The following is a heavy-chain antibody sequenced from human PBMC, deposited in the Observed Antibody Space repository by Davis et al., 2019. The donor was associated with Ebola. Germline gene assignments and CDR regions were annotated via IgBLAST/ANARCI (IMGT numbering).Heavy chain of an antibody. J-gene: IGHJ4*02. CDR3: ARDNVRGGLDY. CDR1: RYTFTDYY. V-gene: IGHV1-2*04. D-gene: IGHD2-8*01. Sequence: APSVKVSCKASRYTFTDYYMHWVRQPPGQGLEWMGWINPNSGGTNYAQKFQGWVTMTRDTSISTAYMELSRLRSDDTAVYYCARDNVRGGLDYWGQGTLVTVSS. CDR2: INPNSGGT.